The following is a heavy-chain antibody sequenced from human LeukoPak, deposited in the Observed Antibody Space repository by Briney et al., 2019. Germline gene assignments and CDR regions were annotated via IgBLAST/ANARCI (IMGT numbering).Heavy chain of an antibody. V-gene: IGHV3-74*01. CDR2: INSDGSST. Sequence: GGSLRLSCAASGFSFGTSWMSWVRQAPGKGLEWVSRINSDGSSTTYADSVKGRFTISRDNAKNTLFLQMNSLTSEDTAVYYCATSRTFDYWGQGTLVTVSS. J-gene: IGHJ4*02. CDR1: GFSFGTSW. CDR3: ATSRTFDY.